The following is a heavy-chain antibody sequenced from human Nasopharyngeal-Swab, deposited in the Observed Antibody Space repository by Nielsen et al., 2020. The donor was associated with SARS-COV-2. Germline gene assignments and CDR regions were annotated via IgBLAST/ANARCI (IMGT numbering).Heavy chain of an antibody. V-gene: IGHV3-48*03. CDR2: ISSSGSTI. CDR1: GFTFSSYE. CDR3: ATHQGTTGTTQGWGNYYNYGRDV. D-gene: IGHD1-1*01. J-gene: IGHJ6*04. Sequence: GESLKISCAASGFTFSSYEMNWVRQAPGKGLEWVSYISSSGSTIYYADSVKGRFTISRDNAKNSLYLQMNSLRAEDTAVYYCATHQGTTGTTQGWGNYYNYGRDVKGKGTTVTVSS.